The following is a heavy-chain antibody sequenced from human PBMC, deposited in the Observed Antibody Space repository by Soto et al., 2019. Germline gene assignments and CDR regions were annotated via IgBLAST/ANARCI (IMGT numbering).Heavy chain of an antibody. V-gene: IGHV4-4*02. CDR2: IHHSGST. Sequence: PSETLSLTCAVSGGSISNNNCWSLVRQSPGKGLEWIGEIHHSGSTNYNPSLKSRVTISVDKSKNQFSLNLGSVTAADTAVYYCVRGPTSGWNAWGQGTLVTVSS. CDR1: GGSISNNNC. J-gene: IGHJ5*02. D-gene: IGHD6-19*01. CDR3: VRGPTSGWNA.